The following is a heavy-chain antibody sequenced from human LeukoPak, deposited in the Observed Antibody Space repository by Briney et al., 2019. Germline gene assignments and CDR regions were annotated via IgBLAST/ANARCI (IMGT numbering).Heavy chain of an antibody. D-gene: IGHD6-19*01. V-gene: IGHV1-18*01. Sequence: GASVKVSCKASGYTFTSYGTSWVRQAPGQGLEWMGWISAYNGNTNYAQKLQGRVTMTTDTSTSTAYVELRSLRSDDTAVYYCARDRNIAVAGTRDYWGQGTLVTVSS. J-gene: IGHJ4*02. CDR2: ISAYNGNT. CDR3: ARDRNIAVAGTRDY. CDR1: GYTFTSYG.